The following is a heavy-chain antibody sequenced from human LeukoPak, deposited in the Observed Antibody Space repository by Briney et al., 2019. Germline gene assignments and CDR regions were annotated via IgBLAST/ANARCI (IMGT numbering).Heavy chain of an antibody. V-gene: IGHV3-21*01. CDR2: ISSSSSYI. CDR1: GFTFSSYE. J-gene: IGHJ6*02. D-gene: IGHD4-17*01. Sequence: GGSLRLSCAASGFTFSSYEMNWVRQAPGKGLEWVSSISSSSSYIYYADSVKGRFTISRDNAKNSLYLQMNSLRAEDTAVYYCARQEYGDYYYYYYGMDVWGQGTTVTVSS. CDR3: ARQEYGDYYYYYYGMDV.